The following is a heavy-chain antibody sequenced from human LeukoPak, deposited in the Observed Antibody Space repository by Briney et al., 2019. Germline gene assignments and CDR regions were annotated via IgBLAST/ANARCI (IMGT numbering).Heavy chain of an antibody. CDR2: IYSGGST. CDR3: ARDAWEPGYFDY. D-gene: IGHD1-26*01. Sequence: GGSLRLSCAASGFTVSSNYMSWVRQAPGKGLEWVSVIYSGGSTYYADSVKGRFTISRDNSKNTLYLQMNSLRAEDTAVYYCARDAWEPGYFDYWGQGTLVTVSS. V-gene: IGHV3-66*01. CDR1: GFTVSSNY. J-gene: IGHJ4*02.